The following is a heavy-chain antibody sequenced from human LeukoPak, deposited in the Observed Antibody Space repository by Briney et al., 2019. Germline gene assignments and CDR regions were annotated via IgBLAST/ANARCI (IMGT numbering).Heavy chain of an antibody. CDR1: GFTYSDYG. J-gene: IGHJ5*01. CDR3: VKGGSISHNWFDS. CDR2: ILNDGTWE. D-gene: IGHD3-16*01. Sequence: PGGSLRLSCAASGFTYSDYGMHWVRQAPGRGLEWVAFILNDGTWEYYPDPVKGRLTISRDNSRNTLYLQMNSVRLEDTAIYYCVKGGSISHNWFDSWGQGTLVTVSS. V-gene: IGHV3-30*02.